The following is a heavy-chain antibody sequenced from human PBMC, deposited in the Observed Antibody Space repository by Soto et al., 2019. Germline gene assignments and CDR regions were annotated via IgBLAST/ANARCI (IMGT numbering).Heavy chain of an antibody. Sequence: QMTLKESGPTLVKPTQTLTLTCSFSGFSFSTSGVGVGWVRQSPGKALEWLALIYWSGDEHYRPSLKSRLTITKTTSKNQVVLIMTDMDPVDTATYYCARGVATLPVFAFDVWGQGTTVTVSS. D-gene: IGHD6-6*01. CDR3: ARGVATLPVFAFDV. CDR2: IYWSGDE. J-gene: IGHJ3*01. V-gene: IGHV2-5*01. CDR1: GFSFSTSGVG.